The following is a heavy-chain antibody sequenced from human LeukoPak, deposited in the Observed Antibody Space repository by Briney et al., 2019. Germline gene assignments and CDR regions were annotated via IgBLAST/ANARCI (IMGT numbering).Heavy chain of an antibody. CDR2: ISSSGSTT. Sequence: GGSLRLSCAASGFTFSSYEMNWVRQAPGKGLEWVSYISSSGSTTHYADSVKGRFTISRDNSKNTLYLQMNSLRAEDTAVYYCAKDASTVTLHADYWGQGTLVTVSS. CDR3: AKDASTVTLHADY. J-gene: IGHJ4*02. CDR1: GFTFSSYE. D-gene: IGHD4-17*01. V-gene: IGHV3-48*03.